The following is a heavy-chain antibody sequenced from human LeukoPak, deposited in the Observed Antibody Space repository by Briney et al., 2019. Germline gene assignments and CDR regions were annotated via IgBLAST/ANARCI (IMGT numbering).Heavy chain of an antibody. CDR2: IYYSGST. J-gene: IGHJ6*03. V-gene: IGHV4-39*07. CDR1: GGSISSSSYY. Sequence: SETLSLTCTVSGGSISSSSYYWGWIRQPPGKGLEWIGSIYYSGSTYYNPSLKSRVTISVDTSKNQFSLKLSSVTAADTAVYYCARDNYYGSGSYSPLGYYMDVWGKGTTVTISS. CDR3: ARDNYYGSGSYSPLGYYMDV. D-gene: IGHD3-10*01.